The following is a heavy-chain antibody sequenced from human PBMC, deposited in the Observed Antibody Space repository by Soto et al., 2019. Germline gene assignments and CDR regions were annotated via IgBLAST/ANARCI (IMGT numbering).Heavy chain of an antibody. J-gene: IGHJ5*02. CDR2: IYHSGST. CDR1: GGSISSGGYY. V-gene: IGHV4-31*03. CDR3: ARDVNYSGSVNWFDP. D-gene: IGHD3-10*01. Sequence: QVQLQESGPGLVKPSQTLSVTCTVSGGSISSGGYYWNWIRQHPGKGLEWIGYIYHSGSTYYNPSLKSRVTISVDTSKNQFSLKVTSVTAADTAXYYCARDVNYSGSVNWFDPWGQGTLVTVSS.